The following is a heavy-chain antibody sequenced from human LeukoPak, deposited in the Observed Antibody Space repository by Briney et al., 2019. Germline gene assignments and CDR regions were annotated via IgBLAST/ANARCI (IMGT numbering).Heavy chain of an antibody. J-gene: IGHJ5*02. CDR1: GGSISSSSYY. CDR2: IYYSGST. D-gene: IGHD3-10*01. V-gene: IGHV4-39*01. CDR3: ASLTIDYGSGSYSSWFDP. Sequence: SETLSLTCTVSGGSISSSSYYWGWIRQPPVKGLEWIGSIYYSGSTYYNPSLKSRVTISVDTSKNQFSLKLSSVTAADTAVYYCASLTIDYGSGSYSSWFDPWGQGTLVTVSS.